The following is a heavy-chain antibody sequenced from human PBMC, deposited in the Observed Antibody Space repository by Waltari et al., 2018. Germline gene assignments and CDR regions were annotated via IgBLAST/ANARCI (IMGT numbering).Heavy chain of an antibody. CDR3: AREEYCTGGVCYTLGGLLDY. D-gene: IGHD2-8*02. J-gene: IGHJ4*02. Sequence: EVQLVESGGGLVQPGGSLRLSCAASGFTFSSYWMSWVRQAPGKGLEWVANIKQDGSEKYYVDSVKGRFTIARDNAKNSLYLQMNSLRAEDTAVYYCAREEYCTGGVCYTLGGLLDYWGQGTLVTVSS. CDR2: IKQDGSEK. V-gene: IGHV3-7*01. CDR1: GFTFSSYW.